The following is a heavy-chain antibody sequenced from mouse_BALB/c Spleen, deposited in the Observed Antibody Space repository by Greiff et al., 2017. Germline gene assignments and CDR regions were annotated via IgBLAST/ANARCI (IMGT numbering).Heavy chain of an antibody. D-gene: IGHD2-10*02. CDR3: ARSEYGNSYYAMDY. J-gene: IGHJ4*01. Sequence: QVQLQQSGPQLVRPGASVKISCKASGYSFTSYWMHWVKQRPGQGLEWIGMIDPSDSETRLNQKFKDKATLTVDKSSSTAYMQLSSPTSEDSAVYYGARSEYGNSYYAMDYWGQGTSVTVSS. CDR2: IDPSDSET. V-gene: IGHV1S127*01. CDR1: GYSFTSYW.